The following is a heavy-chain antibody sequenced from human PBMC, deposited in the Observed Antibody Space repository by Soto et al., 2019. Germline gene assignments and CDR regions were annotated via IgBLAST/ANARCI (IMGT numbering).Heavy chain of an antibody. J-gene: IGHJ4*02. CDR3: ARHIDYMLDY. D-gene: IGHD4-4*01. Sequence: GESLKISCNVSTFTFPNYWIAWVRQMPGKGLEYLGIIFPSDSDTRYSPSFQGQVTISADKSISTAYLQWSSLKASDTAMYYCARHIDYMLDYWGQGTLVTVSS. V-gene: IGHV5-51*01. CDR2: IFPSDSDT. CDR1: TFTFPNYW.